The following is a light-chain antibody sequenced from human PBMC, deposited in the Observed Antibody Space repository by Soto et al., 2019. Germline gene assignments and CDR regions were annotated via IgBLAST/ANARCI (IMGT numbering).Light chain of an antibody. CDR1: QSVSSSY. V-gene: IGKV3-20*01. J-gene: IGKJ2*01. CDR3: QQYGSSPT. CDR2: GAS. Sequence: EIVLTQSPGTLSLSPGERATLSCRASQSVSSSYLAWYQQKPGQAPRLLIYGASSRATVIPDRFSGSGSGTVFTLTISRLEPEDFAVYYCQQYGSSPTFGQGTKLEIK.